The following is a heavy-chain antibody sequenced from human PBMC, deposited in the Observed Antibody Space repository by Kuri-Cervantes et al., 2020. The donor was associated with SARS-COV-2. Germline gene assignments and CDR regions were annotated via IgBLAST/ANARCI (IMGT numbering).Heavy chain of an antibody. Sequence: SETLSLTCAVFGGSFSGYYWTWIRQPPGKGLEWIGEVNHSGSTTYNPSLRSRVTISLDTSKNQFSLNLSSVTAADTAVYYCARIAVVTSDAFDIWGQGTVVTVSS. J-gene: IGHJ3*02. D-gene: IGHD3-22*01. CDR1: GGSFSGYY. V-gene: IGHV4-34*01. CDR2: VNHSGST. CDR3: ARIAVVTSDAFDI.